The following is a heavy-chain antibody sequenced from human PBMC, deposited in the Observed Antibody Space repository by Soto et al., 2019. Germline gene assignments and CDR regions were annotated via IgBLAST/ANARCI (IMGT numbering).Heavy chain of an antibody. CDR1: GFTFSSYA. J-gene: IGHJ6*02. Sequence: PGGSLRLSCAASGFTFSSYAMHWVRQAPGKGLEYVSAISSNGGSTYYANSVKGRFTISRHNSKNTLYLQMNSLRAEDTAVYYCARDPYYDSSGYLASYGMDVWGQGTTVTVPS. D-gene: IGHD3-22*01. CDR2: ISSNGGST. CDR3: ARDPYYDSSGYLASYGMDV. V-gene: IGHV3-64*01.